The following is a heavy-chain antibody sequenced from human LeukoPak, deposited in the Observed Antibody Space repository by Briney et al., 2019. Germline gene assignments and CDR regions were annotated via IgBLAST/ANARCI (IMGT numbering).Heavy chain of an antibody. CDR1: GYTFTGYY. D-gene: IGHD5-18*01. J-gene: IGHJ5*02. Sequence: ASVKVSCKASGYTFTGYYMHWVRQAPGQGLEWMGWVNPNNGGTNYAQKFQGRVTMTSDTSIGTAYMELSSLTSDDTAVYYCARLGRQDTAMAWGQGPWSPSPQ. CDR3: ARLGRQDTAMA. V-gene: IGHV1-2*02. CDR2: VNPNNGGT.